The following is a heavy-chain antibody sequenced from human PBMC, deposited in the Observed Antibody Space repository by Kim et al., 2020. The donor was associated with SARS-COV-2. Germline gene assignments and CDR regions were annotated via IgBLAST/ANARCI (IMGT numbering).Heavy chain of an antibody. J-gene: IGHJ6*02. Sequence: GGSLRLSCAASGFPFSTYWMYWVRQSPWKGLECLVSIKYDGSDKYYVDSVNGRFTVSRDTPKTSLYLHITSLRPEDTPVYFCARDRLGGYAMSLWGLVTT. V-gene: IGHV3-7*05. CDR1: GFPFSTYW. CDR3: ARDRLGGYAMSL. CDR2: IKYDGSDK. D-gene: IGHD3-16*01.